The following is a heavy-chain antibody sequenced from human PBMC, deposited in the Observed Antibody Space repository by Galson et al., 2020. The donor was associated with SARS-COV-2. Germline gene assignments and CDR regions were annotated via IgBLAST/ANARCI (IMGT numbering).Heavy chain of an antibody. CDR3: ASVFAVVTYDAFDI. V-gene: IGHV3-7*03. D-gene: IGHD2-21*02. CDR2: IKQDGSEK. J-gene: IGHJ3*02. Sequence: GGSLRLSCAASELTFSSYWMSWVRQAPGKGLEWVANIKQDGSEKYSVDSVKGRLTISRDTAKNSLYLQMNSLRAEDTAVYYCASVFAVVTYDAFDIWGQGTMVTVSS. CDR1: ELTFSSYW.